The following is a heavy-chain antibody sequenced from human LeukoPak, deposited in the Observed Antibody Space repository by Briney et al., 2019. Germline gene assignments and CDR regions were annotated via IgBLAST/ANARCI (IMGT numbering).Heavy chain of an antibody. CDR3: ARGPYSSSWYSLRYYYYYIDV. Sequence: ASVKVSCKASGYTFTSYDINWVRQATGQGLEWMGWMNPNSGNTGYAQKFQGRVTMTRNTSISTAYMELSSLRSEDTAVYYCARGPYSSSWYSLRYYYYYIDVWGKGPTVTVSS. D-gene: IGHD6-13*01. CDR1: GYTFTSYD. CDR2: MNPNSGNT. J-gene: IGHJ6*03. V-gene: IGHV1-8*01.